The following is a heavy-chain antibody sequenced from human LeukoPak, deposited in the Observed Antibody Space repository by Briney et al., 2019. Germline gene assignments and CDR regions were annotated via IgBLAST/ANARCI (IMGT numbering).Heavy chain of an antibody. CDR1: DDSFSSHY. J-gene: IGHJ5*02. D-gene: IGHD6-25*01. V-gene: IGHV4-59*11. CDR2: ISYIGST. Sequence: SETLSLTCAVSDDSFSSHYWTWIRQPPGKGLEWIGYISYIGSTNYNPSLKSRVTISIDTSKNQFSVTLSSVTAADTAVYFCAREGGDPRWLDPWGQGTLVTVSS. CDR3: AREGGDPRWLDP.